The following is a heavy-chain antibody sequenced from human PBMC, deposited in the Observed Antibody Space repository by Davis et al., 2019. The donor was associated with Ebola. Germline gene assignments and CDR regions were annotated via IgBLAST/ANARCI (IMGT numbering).Heavy chain of an antibody. Sequence: GESLKISCAASGFTFSSYWMSWVRQAPGKGLEWVAVISYDGSNIYYADSVKGRFTISRDNSKNTLYLQMNSLRDEDTAVYYCAKDYSAYSSGWYTYWGQGTLVTVSS. V-gene: IGHV3-30*18. CDR1: GFTFSSYW. D-gene: IGHD6-19*01. J-gene: IGHJ4*02. CDR3: AKDYSAYSSGWYTY. CDR2: ISYDGSNI.